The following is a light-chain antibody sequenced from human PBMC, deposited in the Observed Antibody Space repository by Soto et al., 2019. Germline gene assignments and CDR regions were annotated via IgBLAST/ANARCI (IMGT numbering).Light chain of an antibody. J-gene: IGLJ1*01. CDR1: SSDVGGYNY. CDR2: DVS. Sequence: QSVQTQPASVSGSPGQSITISCTGTSSDVGGYNYVSWYQQHPGKAPKLMIYDVSNRPSGVSDRFSGSKSGNTASLTISGLQAEDEADYYCSSYTSSSTRVFGTGTKVTVL. CDR3: SSYTSSSTRV. V-gene: IGLV2-14*01.